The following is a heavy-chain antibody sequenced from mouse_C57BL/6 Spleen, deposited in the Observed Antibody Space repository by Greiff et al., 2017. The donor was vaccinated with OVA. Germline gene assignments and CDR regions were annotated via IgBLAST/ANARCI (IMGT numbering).Heavy chain of an antibody. J-gene: IGHJ4*01. V-gene: IGHV1-15*01. CDR3: TRSLYGYDYAMDY. CDR1: GYTFTDYE. CDR2: IDPETGGT. D-gene: IGHD2-2*01. Sequence: QVQLQQSGAELVRPGASVTLSCKASGYTFTDYEMHWVKQTPVHGLEWIGAIDPETGGTAYNQKFKGKAILTADKSSSTAYMELRSLTSEDSAVYYCTRSLYGYDYAMDYWGQGTSVTVSS.